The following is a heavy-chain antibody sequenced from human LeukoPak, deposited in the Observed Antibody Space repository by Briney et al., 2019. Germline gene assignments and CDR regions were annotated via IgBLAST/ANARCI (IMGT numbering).Heavy chain of an antibody. Sequence: PGGSLRLSCAASGFTFGSNVMRWVRQAPGKGLEWVSAITASGDNTYYADSVKGRLTISRDNSKNTLYLQMSSLRAEDTAVYYCAKQGYSSWYEYWGQGTLVTVSS. D-gene: IGHD6-13*01. CDR2: ITASGDNT. J-gene: IGHJ4*02. CDR1: GFTFGSNV. V-gene: IGHV3-23*01. CDR3: AKQGYSSWYEY.